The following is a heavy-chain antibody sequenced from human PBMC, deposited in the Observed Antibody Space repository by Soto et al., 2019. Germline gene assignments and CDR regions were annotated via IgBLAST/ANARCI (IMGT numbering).Heavy chain of an antibody. CDR2: IKQDGSEE. CDR1: GFTFSSYW. V-gene: IGHV3-7*01. J-gene: IGHJ6*02. CDR3: ARIAASGRGLDV. D-gene: IGHD6-13*01. Sequence: EVQLVESGGGLVQPGGSLRLSCVDSGFTFSSYWMSWVRQAPVKGLEWVGNIKQDGSEENYADSVKGRFTISRDNAKNSMYLQMNSLRVEDTAVSYCARIAASGRGLDVWGQGTTVVVSS.